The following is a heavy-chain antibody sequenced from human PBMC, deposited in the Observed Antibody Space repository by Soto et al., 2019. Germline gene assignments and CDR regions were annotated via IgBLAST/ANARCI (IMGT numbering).Heavy chain of an antibody. D-gene: IGHD3-22*01. J-gene: IGHJ5*02. CDR1: GFTFSDYY. V-gene: IGHV3-11*01. CDR3: ARDTAFISSGLFNP. Sequence: LRLSCAASGFTFSDYYMSWIRQAPGKGLEWISHISDSATTMYYADSVKGRFTISRDNARKSLFLHMNSLRAEDTAVYYCARDTAFISSGLFNPWGQGTLVTVSS. CDR2: ISDSATTM.